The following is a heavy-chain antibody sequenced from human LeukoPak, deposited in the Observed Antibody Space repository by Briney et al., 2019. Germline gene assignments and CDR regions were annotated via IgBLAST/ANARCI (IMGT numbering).Heavy chain of an antibody. D-gene: IGHD3-3*01. CDR1: GGSISSGGYY. CDR3: ARAPRVSGTDY. CDR2: IYYSGST. Sequence: SETLSLTCTVSGGSISSGGYYWSWIRQHPGKGLERIGYIYYSGSTYYNPSLKSRVTISVDTSKNQFSLKLSSVTAADTAVYYCARAPRVSGTDYWGQGTLVTVSS. V-gene: IGHV4-31*03. J-gene: IGHJ4*02.